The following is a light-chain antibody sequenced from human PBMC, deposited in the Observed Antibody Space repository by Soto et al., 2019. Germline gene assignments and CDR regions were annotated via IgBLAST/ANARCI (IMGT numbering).Light chain of an antibody. J-gene: IGKJ1*01. Sequence: LSQTVGTVSWTAREEVTLVCRASQILSSNYLAWYQQKPGQAPRLLIYGASSRATGIPDRFSGIWSGTDFTLTISGLEPEEIGVYYCQQYDHAAWAIGQGTKVDI. CDR3: QQYDHAAWA. CDR2: GAS. V-gene: IGKV3-20*01. CDR1: QILSSNY.